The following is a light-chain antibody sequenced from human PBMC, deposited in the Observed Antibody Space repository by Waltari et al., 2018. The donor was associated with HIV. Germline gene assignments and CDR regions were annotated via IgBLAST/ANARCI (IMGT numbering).Light chain of an antibody. CDR3: QQYNNWPPWT. J-gene: IGKJ1*01. CDR1: QRVSSN. Sequence: EIVMTQSPATLSVSPGERATLPCRASQRVSSNLAWYQQKPGQAPRLLIYGASTRATGIPARFSGSGSGTEFTLTISSLQSEDFAVDYCQQYNNWPPWTFGQGTKVEIK. CDR2: GAS. V-gene: IGKV3-15*01.